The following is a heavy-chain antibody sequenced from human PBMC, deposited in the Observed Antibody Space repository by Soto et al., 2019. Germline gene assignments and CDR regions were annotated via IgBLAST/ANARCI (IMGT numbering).Heavy chain of an antibody. CDR3: ARVGIVVVPDHNWFDP. J-gene: IGHJ5*02. CDR1: GGSISSSSYY. D-gene: IGHD2-2*01. Sequence: PSETLSLTCTVSGGSISSSSYYWGWIRQPPGKGLEWIGSIYYSGSTYYNPSLKSRVTISVDTSKNQFSLKLSSLRSEDTAVYYCARVGIVVVPDHNWFDPWGQGTLITVS. V-gene: IGHV4-39*07. CDR2: IYYSGST.